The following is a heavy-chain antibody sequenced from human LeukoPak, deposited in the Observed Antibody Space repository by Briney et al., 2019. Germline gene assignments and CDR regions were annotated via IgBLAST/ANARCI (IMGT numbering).Heavy chain of an antibody. Sequence: GGSLRLSCAASGFIFNSYGMHWVRQAPGKGLEWVAFIRYDGSNKYYADSVKGRFTISRDNSKNTLYLQMNSLRAEDTAVYYCARTHQYRFDPWGQGTLVTVSS. CDR2: IRYDGSNK. CDR1: GFIFNSYG. D-gene: IGHD3-16*02. V-gene: IGHV3-30*02. J-gene: IGHJ5*02. CDR3: ARTHQYRFDP.